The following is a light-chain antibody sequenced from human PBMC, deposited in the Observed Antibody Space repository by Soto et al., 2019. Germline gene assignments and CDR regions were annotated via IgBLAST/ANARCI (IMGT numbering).Light chain of an antibody. Sequence: QSALTQPASVSGSPGQSITISCTGTTYDIGYYDYVSWYQQHPGKAPKLIIYDVTNRPSGASDRFSGSKSGNTASLTISGLQAEDEAEYYCGSYTTSSTLVFGGGTKLTVL. CDR2: DVT. CDR1: TYDIGYYDY. J-gene: IGLJ2*01. CDR3: GSYTTSSTLV. V-gene: IGLV2-14*03.